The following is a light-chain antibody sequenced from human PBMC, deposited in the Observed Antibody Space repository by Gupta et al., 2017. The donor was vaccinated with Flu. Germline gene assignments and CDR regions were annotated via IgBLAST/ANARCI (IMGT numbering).Light chain of an antibody. J-gene: IGKJ2*01. CDR3: QQYNNWPPMYT. CDR2: GAS. V-gene: IGKV3-15*01. Sequence: TPSVSPGERATLSCRASQSVSSNLAWYQQKPGQAPRLLIYGASTRATGIPARFSGSGSGTEFTLTISSLQSEDFAVYYCQQYNNWPPMYTFGQGTKLEIK. CDR1: QSVSSN.